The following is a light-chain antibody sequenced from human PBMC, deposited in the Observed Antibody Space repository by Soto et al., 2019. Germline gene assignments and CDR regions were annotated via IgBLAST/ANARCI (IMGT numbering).Light chain of an antibody. Sequence: QSALTQPASVSGSPGQSITISCAGTSSDVGAYNYVSWYQQHPGKAPKLVIYEVGDRPSGVSNRFSGSKSGNTASLTISGLQGEDEADYYCSSYTSSTTQVFGGGTKLTVL. J-gene: IGLJ3*02. V-gene: IGLV2-14*01. CDR3: SSYTSSTTQV. CDR1: SSDVGAYNY. CDR2: EVG.